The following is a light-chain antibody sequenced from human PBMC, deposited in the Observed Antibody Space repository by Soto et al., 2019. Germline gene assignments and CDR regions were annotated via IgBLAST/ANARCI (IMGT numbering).Light chain of an antibody. V-gene: IGKV3-20*01. J-gene: IGKJ1*01. CDR2: GAS. CDR3: QQYGDSPRT. Sequence: EIVLTQSPGTLSLSPGERATLSCRASQSVSNSYLAWYQQRPGQAPRLLIYGASTRATGIPDRVTGSGSGTDFTLTISRLEPEDFAVYYCQQYGDSPRTFGLGTKVDIK. CDR1: QSVSNSY.